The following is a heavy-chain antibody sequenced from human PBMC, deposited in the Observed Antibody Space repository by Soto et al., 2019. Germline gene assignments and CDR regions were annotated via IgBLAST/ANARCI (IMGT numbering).Heavy chain of an antibody. V-gene: IGHV3-48*02. D-gene: IGHD1-26*01. Sequence: EGSLRLSCAASGFTYSTYTMHWVRQAPGKGLEWVSYISSSSSTIYYADSVKGRFTISRDNAKNSLYLQMNSLRDEDTAVYYCEREGGNLNWFDPWGQGNLVTVSS. CDR3: EREGGNLNWFDP. CDR2: ISSSSSTI. J-gene: IGHJ5*02. CDR1: GFTYSTYT.